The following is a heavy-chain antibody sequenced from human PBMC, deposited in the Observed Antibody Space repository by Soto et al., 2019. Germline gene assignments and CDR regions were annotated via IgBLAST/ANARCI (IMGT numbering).Heavy chain of an antibody. D-gene: IGHD3-3*01. CDR3: ARGRGPRIFGVVMPYYYGMDV. Sequence: SETLSLTCAVYGGSFSCYYWIWIRQPPGKGLEWIGEINHSGSTNYNPSLKSRVTISVDTSKNQFSLKLSSVTAADTAVYYCARGRGPRIFGVVMPYYYGMDVWGQGTTVTVSS. V-gene: IGHV4-34*01. J-gene: IGHJ6*02. CDR1: GGSFSCYY. CDR2: INHSGST.